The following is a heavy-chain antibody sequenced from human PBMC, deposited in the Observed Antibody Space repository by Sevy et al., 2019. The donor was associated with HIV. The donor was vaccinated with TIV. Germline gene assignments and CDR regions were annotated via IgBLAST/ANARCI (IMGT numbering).Heavy chain of an antibody. CDR1: GFTVNSNY. CDR3: ARGKSGYGYALNY. V-gene: IGHV3-66*01. Sequence: GGYLRLSCAASGFTVNSNYMTWVRQAPGKGLEGVSVIHSDDTTYHADSVKDRFTISRDNFKNTLYLHMSSLRAEDTAVYYCARGKSGYGYALNYWGHGTLVTVSS. J-gene: IGHJ4*01. CDR2: IHSDDTT. D-gene: IGHD5-18*01.